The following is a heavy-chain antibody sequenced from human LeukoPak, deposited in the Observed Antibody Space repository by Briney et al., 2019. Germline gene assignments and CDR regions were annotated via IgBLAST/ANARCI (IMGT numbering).Heavy chain of an antibody. V-gene: IGHV3-23*01. CDR2: ISGSGGST. CDR3: AKDRPKRGYSYGYNY. J-gene: IGHJ4*02. CDR1: GFTVSRKY. D-gene: IGHD5-18*01. Sequence: GGSLRLSCAASGFTVSRKYMSWVRQAPGKGLEWVSAISGSGGSTYYADSVKGRFTISRDNSKNTLYLQMNSLRAEDTAVYYCAKDRPKRGYSYGYNYWGQGTLVTVSS.